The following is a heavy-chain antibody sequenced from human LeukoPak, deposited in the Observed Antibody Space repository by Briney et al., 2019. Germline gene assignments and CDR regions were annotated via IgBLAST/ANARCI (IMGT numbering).Heavy chain of an antibody. V-gene: IGHV1-69*01. CDR2: IIPIFGTA. CDR1: GGTFSSYA. J-gene: IGHJ4*02. D-gene: IGHD6-6*01. Sequence: GSSVKVSCKASGGTFSSYAISWVRQAPGQGLEWMGGIIPIFGTANYAQKFQGRVTITADQSTGSAYMELSSLRSEDTAVCCCARVLNSSSSGHDYWGEGTLVTVSS. CDR3: ARVLNSSSSGHDY.